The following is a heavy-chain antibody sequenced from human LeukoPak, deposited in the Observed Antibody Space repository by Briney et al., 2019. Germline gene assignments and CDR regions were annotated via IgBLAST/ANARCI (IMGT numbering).Heavy chain of an antibody. Sequence: SSETLSLTCTVSGGSINSYYRSWIRQPPGKGLEWIGYIYTSGSTNYNPSLTSRVTISLDTSKNQFSLKLSSVTAADTAVYYCAQTRDRANIAVLDYWGQGTLVTVSS. D-gene: IGHD6-19*01. CDR2: IYTSGST. CDR3: AQTRDRANIAVLDY. V-gene: IGHV4-4*09. J-gene: IGHJ4*02. CDR1: GGSINSYY.